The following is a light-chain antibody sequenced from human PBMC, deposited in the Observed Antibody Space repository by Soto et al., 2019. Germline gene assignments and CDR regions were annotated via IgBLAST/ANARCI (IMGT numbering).Light chain of an antibody. CDR3: QQYDTYWT. CDR2: KAS. V-gene: IGKV1-5*03. CDR1: QSISNW. J-gene: IGKJ1*01. Sequence: LQMTQSPSTRWSSVGDRVMITCRASQSISNWLAWYQQKPGKAPNLLIYKASSLKSGVPSRFTGSGSGTEFILTISSLQPDDFATYYCQQYDTYWTFGQGTKVDI.